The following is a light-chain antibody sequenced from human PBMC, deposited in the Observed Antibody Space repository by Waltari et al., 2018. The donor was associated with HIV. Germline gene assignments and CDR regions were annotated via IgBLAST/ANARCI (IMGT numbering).Light chain of an antibody. CDR3: ATWDSSLNALL. J-gene: IGLJ2*01. CDR2: DDT. Sequence: QSVLTQPPSVSATPGQRVTISCSGRTSNIGYNLVSWYQHIPGTAPNLRIYDDTERPSGIPDRFSGSRSGTSATLGITGLQTGDEADYYCATWDSSLNALLFGGGTKLTAL. CDR1: TSNIGYNL. V-gene: IGLV1-51*01.